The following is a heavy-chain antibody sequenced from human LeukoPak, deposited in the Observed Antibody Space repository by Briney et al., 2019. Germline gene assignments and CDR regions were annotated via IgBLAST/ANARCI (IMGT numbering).Heavy chain of an antibody. V-gene: IGHV3-23*01. D-gene: IGHD3-10*01. J-gene: IGHJ6*03. CDR2: ISGSGGTT. CDR1: GFTFSSFA. CDR3: AKSPYFYNSGRYVDV. Sequence: GGPLRLSCVPSGFTFSSFAMTWVRQAPGKGLEWVSSISGSGGTTYYADSIKGRFTISRDSSKNMLYLQMNRLRAEDTAVYYCAKSPYFYNSGRYVDVWGKGTTVTVSS.